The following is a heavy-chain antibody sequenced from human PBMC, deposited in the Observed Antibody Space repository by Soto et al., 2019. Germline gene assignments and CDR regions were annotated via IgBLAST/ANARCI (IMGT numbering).Heavy chain of an antibody. Sequence: GESLKISCKGSGYSFTSYWIGWVRQMPGKGLEWMGIIYPGDSDTRYSPSFQGQVTISADKSIGTAYLQWSSLKASDTAMYYCARIGYYDSRHYGMDVWGQGTTVTVSS. V-gene: IGHV5-51*01. CDR3: ARIGYYDSRHYGMDV. J-gene: IGHJ6*02. D-gene: IGHD3-22*01. CDR2: IYPGDSDT. CDR1: GYSFTSYW.